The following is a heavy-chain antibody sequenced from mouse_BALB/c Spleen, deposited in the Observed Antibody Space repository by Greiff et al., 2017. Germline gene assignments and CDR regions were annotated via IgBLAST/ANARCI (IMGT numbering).Heavy chain of an antibody. Sequence: EVQLQESGGGLVQPGGSMKLSCVASGFTFSNYWMNWVRQSPEKGLEWVAEIRLKSNNYATHYAESVKGRFTISRDDSKSSVYLQMNNLRAEDTGIYYCTRPDDGYYAMDYWGQGTSVTVSS. V-gene: IGHV6-6*02. CDR3: TRPDDGYYAMDY. CDR2: IRLKSNNYAT. J-gene: IGHJ4*01. CDR1: GFTFSNYW. D-gene: IGHD2-3*01.